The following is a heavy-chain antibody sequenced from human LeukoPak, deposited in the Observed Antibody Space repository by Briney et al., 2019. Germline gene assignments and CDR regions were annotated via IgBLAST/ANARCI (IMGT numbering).Heavy chain of an antibody. CDR2: INHSGST. D-gene: IGHD4-17*01. V-gene: IGHV4-34*01. CDR1: GGSFSGYY. CDR3: ARASTGTYYYYYYMDV. Sequence: SETQSLTCAVYGGSFSGYYWSWIRQPPGKGLEWIGEINHSGSTNYNPSLKSRVTISVDTSKNQFSLKLSSVTAADTAVYYCARASTGTYYYYYYMDVWGKGTTVTVSS. J-gene: IGHJ6*03.